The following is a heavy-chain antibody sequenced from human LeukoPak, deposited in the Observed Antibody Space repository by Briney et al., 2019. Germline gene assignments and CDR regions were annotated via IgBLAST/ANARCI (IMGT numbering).Heavy chain of an antibody. CDR1: GGSISSSSYY. Sequence: SETLSLTCTVSGGSISSSSYYWSWIRQPPGKGLEWIGEINHSGSTNYNPSLKSRVTISVDTSKNQFSLKLSSVIAADTAVYYCASQRPRHSKLGYCSGGSCEPWGQGTLVTVSS. J-gene: IGHJ5*02. CDR3: ASQRPRHSKLGYCSGGSCEP. CDR2: INHSGST. V-gene: IGHV4-39*07. D-gene: IGHD2-15*01.